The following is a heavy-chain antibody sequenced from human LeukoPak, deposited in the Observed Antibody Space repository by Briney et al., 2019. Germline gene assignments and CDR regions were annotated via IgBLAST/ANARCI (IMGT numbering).Heavy chain of an antibody. CDR2: INPNTGGT. V-gene: IGHV1-2*02. J-gene: IGHJ4*02. D-gene: IGHD6-13*01. CDR3: AGALYTSRSYLATFSPTNFDY. Sequence: ASVKVSCKASGCTFTDYYMHWVRQAPGQGLEWMGWINPNTGGTNYAQKFQGGVTMTRDTSIGTPYMELSWLRSDDTAVYYCAGALYTSRSYLATFSPTNFDYWGQGTLVTVSS. CDR1: GCTFTDYY.